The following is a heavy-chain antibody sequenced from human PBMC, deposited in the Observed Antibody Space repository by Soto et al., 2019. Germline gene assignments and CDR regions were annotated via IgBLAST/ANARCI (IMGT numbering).Heavy chain of an antibody. D-gene: IGHD3-16*01. CDR1: GDSVSSDTAA. V-gene: IGHV6-1*01. CDR3: ARDRGGLGY. J-gene: IGHJ4*02. Sequence: QVQLQQSGPGLVKPSQTLSLTCAISGDSVSSDTAAWNWIRQSPSRGLEWLGRTYYRSKWYNDYAVTMKRRISIIPDTSKNQFFLKLRSVTPEDTGVYYCARDRGGLGYWCQGTLVTVSS. CDR2: TYYRSKWYN.